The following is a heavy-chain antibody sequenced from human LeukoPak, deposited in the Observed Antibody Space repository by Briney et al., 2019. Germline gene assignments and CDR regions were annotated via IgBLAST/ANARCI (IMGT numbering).Heavy chain of an antibody. CDR3: ASMIVVVIDAFDI. Sequence: GGSLRLSCAASGFTFSDYYMSWIRQAPGKGLEWVSYISSSGSTIYYADSVKGRFTISRDNAKNSLYLQMNSLRAEDTAVYYCASMIVVVIDAFDIWGQGTMVTVSS. V-gene: IGHV3-11*04. CDR2: ISSSGSTI. J-gene: IGHJ3*02. D-gene: IGHD3-22*01. CDR1: GFTFSDYY.